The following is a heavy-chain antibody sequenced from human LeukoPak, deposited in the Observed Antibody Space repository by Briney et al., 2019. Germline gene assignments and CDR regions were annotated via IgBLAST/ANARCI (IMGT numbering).Heavy chain of an antibody. CDR3: AQMGREVIAAAGNRRVDWFDP. D-gene: IGHD6-13*01. Sequence: ASVKVSCKASGYTFTSYDINWVRQATGQGLEWMGWMNPNSGNTGYAQKFQGRVTMTRNTSISTAYMELSSLRSEDTAVYYCAQMGREVIAAAGNRRVDWFDPRGQGTLVTVSS. CDR1: GYTFTSYD. J-gene: IGHJ5*02. V-gene: IGHV1-8*01. CDR2: MNPNSGNT.